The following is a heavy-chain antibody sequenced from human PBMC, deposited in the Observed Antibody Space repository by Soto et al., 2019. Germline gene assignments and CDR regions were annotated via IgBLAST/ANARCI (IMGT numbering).Heavy chain of an antibody. D-gene: IGHD3-9*01. Sequence: PSETLSLTCAVYGGFVSSGSYYWGWIRQPPGKGLEWIGSIYYRGNAYYNPSLQTRVTISLDKSKSQFSLKLNSVTAADSAVYFCARLEGLATISYYFDFWGPGALVTVSS. CDR1: GGFVSSGSYY. CDR3: ARLEGLATISYYFDF. CDR2: IYYRGNA. J-gene: IGHJ4*02. V-gene: IGHV4-39*01.